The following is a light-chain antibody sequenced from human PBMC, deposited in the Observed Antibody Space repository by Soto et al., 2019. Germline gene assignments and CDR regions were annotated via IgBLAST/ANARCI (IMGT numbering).Light chain of an antibody. CDR3: QQFSSYPLT. V-gene: IGKV3-20*01. J-gene: IGKJ4*01. CDR2: DAS. CDR1: QTVRNNY. Sequence: EIVLTQSPCTLSFSPWERSALSFRASQTVRNNYLAWYQQKPGQAPRLLIYDASSRATGIPDRFSGGGSGTDFTLTISRLEPEDFAVYYCQQFSSYPLTFGGGTKVDI.